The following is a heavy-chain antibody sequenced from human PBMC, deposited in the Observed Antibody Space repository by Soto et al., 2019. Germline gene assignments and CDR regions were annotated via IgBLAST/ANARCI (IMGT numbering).Heavy chain of an antibody. CDR3: ARTLYSYGPRFDY. Sequence: QVQLQESGPGLVKPSETLSLTCTVSGGSISSYYWSWTRQPPGKGLEWIGYIYYSGSTNYNPSLKSRVTISVDTSKNQFSLKLSSVTAADTAVYYCARTLYSYGPRFDYWGQGTLVTVSS. D-gene: IGHD5-18*01. V-gene: IGHV4-59*01. CDR1: GGSISSYY. CDR2: IYYSGST. J-gene: IGHJ4*02.